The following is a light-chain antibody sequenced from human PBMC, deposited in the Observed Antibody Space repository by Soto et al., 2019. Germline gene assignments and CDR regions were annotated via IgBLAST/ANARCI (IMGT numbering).Light chain of an antibody. CDR1: ISDFGGYDY. CDR2: DVS. Sequence: QSVLTQPASVSGSPVQSITISCTGTISDFGGYDYVSWYQQHPGKAPKLMIYDVSNRPSGVSNRFSGSKSGNTASLTISGLQADDEADYYCSSYTTSSTYVFGTGTKVTVL. V-gene: IGLV2-14*01. CDR3: SSYTTSSTYV. J-gene: IGLJ1*01.